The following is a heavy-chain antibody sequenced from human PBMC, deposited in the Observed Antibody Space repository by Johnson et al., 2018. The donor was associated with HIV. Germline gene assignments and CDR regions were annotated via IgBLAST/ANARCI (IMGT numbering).Heavy chain of an antibody. Sequence: QVQLVESGGGVVQPGRSLRLSCAASGFTFSSYAMHWVRQAPGKGLEWVAVISYDGSNKYYADSVKGRFTISRDNSKSTLFLQMNSLRADDTAVYYCAGEGIWYCSGGSCYGAFDIWGQGTMVTVSS. V-gene: IGHV3-30*14. D-gene: IGHD2-15*01. CDR3: AGEGIWYCSGGSCYGAFDI. CDR2: ISYDGSNK. J-gene: IGHJ3*02. CDR1: GFTFSSYA.